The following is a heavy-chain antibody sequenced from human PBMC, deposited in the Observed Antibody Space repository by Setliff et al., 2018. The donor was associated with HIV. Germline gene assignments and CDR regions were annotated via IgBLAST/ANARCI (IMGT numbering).Heavy chain of an antibody. CDR3: ARGGTVSADFDS. J-gene: IGHJ4*02. CDR2: IYYSGSA. V-gene: IGHV4-39*07. D-gene: IGHD6-19*01. CDR1: RDSIRNGAYH. Sequence: SLTCTVSRDSIRNGAYHWGWIRQPPGKGLEWIGSIYYSGSAYYNPSFKSRVTLSVDTSENQFSLRLSSVTAADTAVYFCARGGTVSADFDSWGQGTLVTVSS.